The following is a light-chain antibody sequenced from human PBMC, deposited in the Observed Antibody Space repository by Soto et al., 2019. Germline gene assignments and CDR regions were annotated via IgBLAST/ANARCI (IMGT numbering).Light chain of an antibody. V-gene: IGKV3-11*01. Sequence: EIVLTQSPATLSLSPGERATISCRASQSVSRYLAWYQQKPGQAPRLLIYDASNRDIGLPGRFSGSGSGTDFALTISNLEPEDFAVYYCQQRSNWPRVFGPGTKVDIK. J-gene: IGKJ3*01. CDR2: DAS. CDR1: QSVSRY. CDR3: QQRSNWPRV.